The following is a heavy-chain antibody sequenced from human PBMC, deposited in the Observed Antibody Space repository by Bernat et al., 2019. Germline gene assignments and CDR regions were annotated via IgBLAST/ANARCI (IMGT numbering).Heavy chain of an antibody. CDR1: GFTFSSYG. V-gene: IGHV3-33*01. J-gene: IGHJ3*02. Sequence: VQLVESGGGLVQPGRSLRLSCAASGFTFSSYGMHWVRQAPGKGLEWVAVIWYDGSNKYYADSVKGRFTISRDNSKNTLYLQMNSLRAEDTAVYYCARDPGDQKRAFDIWGQGTMVTVSS. CDR2: IWYDGSNK. D-gene: IGHD3-10*01. CDR3: ARDPGDQKRAFDI.